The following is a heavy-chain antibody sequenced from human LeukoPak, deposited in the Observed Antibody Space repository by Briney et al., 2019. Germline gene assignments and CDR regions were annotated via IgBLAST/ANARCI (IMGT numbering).Heavy chain of an antibody. D-gene: IGHD5-12*01. V-gene: IGHV1-69*01. CDR1: GGTFSIYA. CDR3: ARIEWLPDAFDI. Sequence: SVKVSCKASGGTFSIYAISWVRQAPGQGLEWMGGIIPIFGTANYAQKFQGRVTITADESTSTAYMELSSLRSEDTAAYYCARIEWLPDAFDIWGQGTMVTVSS. J-gene: IGHJ3*02. CDR2: IIPIFGTA.